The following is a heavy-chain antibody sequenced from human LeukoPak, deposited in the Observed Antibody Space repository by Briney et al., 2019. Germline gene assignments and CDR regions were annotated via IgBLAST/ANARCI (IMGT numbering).Heavy chain of an antibody. J-gene: IGHJ3*02. CDR1: GFTFRSYW. CDR3: ARDRGGSAFDI. Sequence: GRSLRLSCAASGFTFRSYWMHWVRQAPGKGLVWVSRINSDGSSTSYADSVKGRFTISRDNAKNTLYLQMNSLRAEDTAVYHCARDRGGSAFDILGQGTMVTVSS. CDR2: INSDGSST. D-gene: IGHD3-10*01. V-gene: IGHV3-74*01.